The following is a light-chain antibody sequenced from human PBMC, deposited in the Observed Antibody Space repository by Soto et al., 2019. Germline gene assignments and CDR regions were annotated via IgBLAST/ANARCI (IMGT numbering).Light chain of an antibody. CDR3: HQYGDSPQT. J-gene: IGKJ1*01. CDR2: DAS. CDR1: QTVRNNY. V-gene: IGKV3-20*01. Sequence: EFVLTQSPGTLSLSAGERATLSCRASQTVRNNYLAWYQQKPGQAPRLLIYDASSRATGIPDRFSGGGSGTDFTLTISRLEPEDFAVYFCHQYGDSPQTFGQGTKVDIK.